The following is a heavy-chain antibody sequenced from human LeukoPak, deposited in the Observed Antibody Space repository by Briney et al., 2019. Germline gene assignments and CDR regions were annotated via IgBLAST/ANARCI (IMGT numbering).Heavy chain of an antibody. V-gene: IGHV3-74*01. Sequence: PGGSLRLSCAASGFTFSSYGMHWVRQAPGKGLVWVSRTNSDGSSTNYADSVKGRFTMSRDNAKNTLYLQMNSLRAEDTAVYYCAKDPNRYSSSWYFDYWGQGTLVTVSS. D-gene: IGHD6-13*01. J-gene: IGHJ4*02. CDR3: AKDPNRYSSSWYFDY. CDR2: TNSDGSST. CDR1: GFTFSSYG.